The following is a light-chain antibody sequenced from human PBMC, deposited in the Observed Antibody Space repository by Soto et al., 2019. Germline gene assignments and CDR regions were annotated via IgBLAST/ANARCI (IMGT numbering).Light chain of an antibody. CDR3: CSYAGSNNVV. J-gene: IGLJ2*01. CDR1: RSDVGSYNL. CDR2: EGS. V-gene: IGLV2-23*01. Sequence: QSVLTQPASVSGSRGHSITISCTGTRSDVGSYNLVSWYQQHPGKAPKLMIYEGSKRPSGVSNRFSGSKSGNTASLTISGLQAEDEADYYCCSYAGSNNVVFGGGTKLTVL.